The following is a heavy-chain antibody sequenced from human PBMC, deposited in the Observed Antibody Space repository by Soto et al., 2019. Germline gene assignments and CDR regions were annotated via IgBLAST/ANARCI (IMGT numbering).Heavy chain of an antibody. CDR2: IHYSGST. Sequence: QVQLQESGPGLVKPSETLSLTCTVPGGSVNIGTYYWRWIRQPPGKGLEWIGFIHYSGSTNCNPSLKSRVTMSVDTSKNQFSLKLTSVNAADPAVYYCTRGGDAYKNGHWGQGTLVTVSS. CDR3: TRGGDAYKNGH. D-gene: IGHD2-21*01. J-gene: IGHJ4*02. V-gene: IGHV4-61*01. CDR1: GGSVNIGTYY.